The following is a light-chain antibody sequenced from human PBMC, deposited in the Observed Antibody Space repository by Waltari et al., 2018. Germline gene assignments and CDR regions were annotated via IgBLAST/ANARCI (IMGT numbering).Light chain of an antibody. Sequence: DQIYITCRTSQGISSWLAWYQQKPGKAPNLLIYEASSLQSGVPPRFSGSGSGTDFTLTISSLQPEDFATYYCQQYHTVPLTFGGGTKVEIK. J-gene: IGKJ4*01. V-gene: IGKV1-12*01. CDR2: EAS. CDR3: QQYHTVPLT. CDR1: QGISSW.